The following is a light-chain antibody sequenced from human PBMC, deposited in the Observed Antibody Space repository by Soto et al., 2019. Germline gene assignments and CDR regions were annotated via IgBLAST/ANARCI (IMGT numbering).Light chain of an antibody. CDR3: YSYAGSITAGV. CDR2: EVS. J-gene: IGLJ1*01. V-gene: IGLV2-23*02. CDR1: SSDVGSYNL. Sequence: QSVLTQPASVSGSPGQSITISCTGTSSDVGSYNLVSWYQQHPGKAPKLMIYEVSKRPSGVSNRFSGSKSANTASLTISGLQAEDESDYYCYSYAGSITAGVFGTGTKVTVL.